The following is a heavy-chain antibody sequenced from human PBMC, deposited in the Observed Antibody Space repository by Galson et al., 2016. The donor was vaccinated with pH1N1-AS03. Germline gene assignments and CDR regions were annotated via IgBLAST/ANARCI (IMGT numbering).Heavy chain of an antibody. CDR3: AKGYSATPSGTFDI. V-gene: IGHV1-69*04. D-gene: IGHD2-15*01. CDR2: IIPMFNIP. CDR1: GGTFNTYA. J-gene: IGHJ3*02. Sequence: SVKVSCKASGGTFNTYAISWVRQAPGQGLEWVGRIIPMFNIPDYAQKFQVRVTITADKSTNTAYMELTNLRSDDTALYYCAKGYSATPSGTFDIWGQGTMVTVSS.